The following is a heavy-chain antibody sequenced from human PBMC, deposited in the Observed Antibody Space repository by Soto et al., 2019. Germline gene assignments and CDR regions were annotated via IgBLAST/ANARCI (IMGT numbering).Heavy chain of an antibody. CDR2: IDPSDSYT. V-gene: IGHV5-10-1*01. CDR3: ARHSLSRRSGYYLWWFVP. J-gene: IGHJ5*02. CDR1: GYSFTSYW. Sequence: LGESLKISCKGSGYSFTSYWISWVRQMPGKGLEWLGRIDPSDSYTNYSPSFQGHVTISADMSISTAYLQWSSLKASETAMYYCARHSLSRRSGYYLWWFVPWGQGTLVTVFS. D-gene: IGHD3-22*01.